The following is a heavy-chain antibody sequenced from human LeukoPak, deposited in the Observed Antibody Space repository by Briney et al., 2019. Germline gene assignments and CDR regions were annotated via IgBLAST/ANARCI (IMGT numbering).Heavy chain of an antibody. CDR1: GFTFSSYS. J-gene: IGHJ6*03. Sequence: GGSLRLSCAASGFTFSSYSMNWVRQAPGKGLEWVSSISSSSSYIYYADSVKGRFTISRDNAKNSLYLQMNSLRAEDTAVYYCARTGCSGGSCYETSYYYYYMDVWGKGTTVTISS. CDR3: ARTGCSGGSCYETSYYYYYMDV. CDR2: ISSSSSYI. D-gene: IGHD2-15*01. V-gene: IGHV3-21*01.